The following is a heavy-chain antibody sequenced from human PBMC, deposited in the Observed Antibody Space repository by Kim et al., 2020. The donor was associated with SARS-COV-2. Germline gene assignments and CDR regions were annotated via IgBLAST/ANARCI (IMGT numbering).Heavy chain of an antibody. CDR3: ARANMVRGVTYYYYYYGMDV. V-gene: IGHV4-59*13. D-gene: IGHD3-10*01. J-gene: IGHJ6*02. CDR1: GGSISSYY. CDR2: IYYSGST. Sequence: SETLSLTCTVSGGSISSYYWSWIRQPPGKGLEWIGYIYYSGSTNYNPSLKSRVTISVDTSKNQFSLKLSSVTAADTAVYYCARANMVRGVTYYYYYYGMDVWGQGTTVTVSS.